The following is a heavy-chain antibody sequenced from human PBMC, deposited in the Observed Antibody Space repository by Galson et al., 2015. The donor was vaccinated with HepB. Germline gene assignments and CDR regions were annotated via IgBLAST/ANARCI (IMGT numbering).Heavy chain of an antibody. V-gene: IGHV3-23*01. CDR3: AKVGIAARLFDY. CDR2: ISCSGGST. J-gene: IGHJ4*02. Sequence: SLRLSCAASGFTFSSYAMSWVRQAPGKGLEWVSAISCSGGSTYYADSVKGRFTISRDNSKNTLYLQMNSLRAEDTAVYYCAKVGIAARLFDYWGQGTLVTVSS. D-gene: IGHD6-6*01. CDR1: GFTFSSYA.